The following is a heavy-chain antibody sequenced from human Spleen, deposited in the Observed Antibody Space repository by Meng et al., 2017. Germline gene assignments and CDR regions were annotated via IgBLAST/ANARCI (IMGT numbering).Heavy chain of an antibody. CDR3: AKAVYEGRGGAYEIVFDAADI. Sequence: GESLKISCAASGFTFSNYAMTWVRQAPGKGLEWVSSISGSGGRIYYTDPVKGRFTISRDNSKNTVYLQMNSLRAEDTAVYYCAKAVYEGRGGAYEIVFDAADIWGQGTMVTVSS. J-gene: IGHJ3*02. V-gene: IGHV3-23*01. CDR1: GFTFSNYA. D-gene: IGHD2-15*01. CDR2: ISGSGGRI.